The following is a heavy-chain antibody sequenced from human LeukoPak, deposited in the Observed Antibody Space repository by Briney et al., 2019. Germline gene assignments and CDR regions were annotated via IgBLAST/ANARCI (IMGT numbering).Heavy chain of an antibody. Sequence: SETLSLTCAVSGGSISSGGYSWSWIRQPPGKGLEWIGYIYHSGSTYYNPSLKSRVTISVDTSKNQFSLKLSSVTAADTAVYYCARVGNLYSSSWPLNRNNWFDPWGQGTLVTVSS. CDR1: GGSISSGGYS. D-gene: IGHD6-13*01. J-gene: IGHJ5*02. CDR2: IYHSGST. CDR3: ARVGNLYSSSWPLNRNNWFDP. V-gene: IGHV4-30-2*01.